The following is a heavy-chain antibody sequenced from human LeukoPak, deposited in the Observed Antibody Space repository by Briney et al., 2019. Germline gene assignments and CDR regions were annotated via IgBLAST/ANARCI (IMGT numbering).Heavy chain of an antibody. D-gene: IGHD2-15*01. CDR3: ARGTSNCSGGSCYAGVRAFDI. J-gene: IGHJ3*02. CDR1: GYTFTSYD. V-gene: IGHV1-8*01. CDR2: MNPNSGNT. Sequence: ASVKVSCKASGYTFTSYDINWVRQATGQGLEWMGWMNPNSGNTGYAQKFQGRVTMTRNTSISTAYMELSSLRSEDTAVYYCARGTSNCSGGSCYAGVRAFDIWGQGTMVTVS.